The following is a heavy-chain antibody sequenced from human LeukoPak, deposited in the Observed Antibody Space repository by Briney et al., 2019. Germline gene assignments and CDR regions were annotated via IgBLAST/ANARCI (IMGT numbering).Heavy chain of an antibody. Sequence: PSETLSLTCTVYGGSFSGNYWSWIRQPPGKGLEWIGEINDSGSANYNPSLKSRATFSMDASKRQFSLKLISVTAADTAVYYCAGEGAAAHFFYWGQGTLVTVSS. D-gene: IGHD6-13*01. V-gene: IGHV4-34*01. CDR3: AGEGAAAHFFY. CDR1: GGSFSGNY. J-gene: IGHJ4*02. CDR2: INDSGSA.